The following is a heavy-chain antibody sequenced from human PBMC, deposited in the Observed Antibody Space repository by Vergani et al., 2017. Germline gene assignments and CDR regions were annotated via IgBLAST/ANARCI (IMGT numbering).Heavy chain of an antibody. D-gene: IGHD6-25*01. CDR3: ASLRVQRSY. CDR1: GGTFSSYA. Sequence: QVQLVQSGAEVKKPGSSVKVSCKASGGTFSSYAISWVRQAPGQGLEWMGRTIPILGIANYAQKFQGRVTITADKSTSTAYMELSSLRSEGTAVYYCASLRVQRSYWGQGTLVTVSS. CDR2: TIPILGIA. V-gene: IGHV1-69*04. J-gene: IGHJ4*02.